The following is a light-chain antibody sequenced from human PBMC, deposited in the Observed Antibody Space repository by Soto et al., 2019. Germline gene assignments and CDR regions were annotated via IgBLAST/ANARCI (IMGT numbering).Light chain of an antibody. V-gene: IGLV2-14*01. J-gene: IGLJ3*02. CDR2: EVT. CDR3: ASFTRSSTWV. Sequence: QSALTQPASVSGSPGQSITISCTGTNSDVGAYNSVSWYQQHPGKAPKLMIFEVTNRPSATSDRFSGSKSVNTASLTISGLQDEDEADYYCASFTRSSTWVFGGGTKLTVL. CDR1: NSDVGAYNS.